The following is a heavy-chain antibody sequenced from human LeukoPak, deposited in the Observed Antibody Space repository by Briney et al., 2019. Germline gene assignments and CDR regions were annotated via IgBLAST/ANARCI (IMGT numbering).Heavy chain of an antibody. CDR3: AKDPGDSSSSGY. J-gene: IGHJ4*02. CDR2: ISGSGGST. Sequence: PRGSLRLSCAASGFTFSSYAMSWVRQAPGKGLEWVSAISGSGGSTYYADSVKGRFTISRDNSRNTLYLQMNSLRAEDTAVYYCAKDPGDSSSSGYWGQGTLVTVSS. V-gene: IGHV3-23*01. D-gene: IGHD6-6*01. CDR1: GFTFSSYA.